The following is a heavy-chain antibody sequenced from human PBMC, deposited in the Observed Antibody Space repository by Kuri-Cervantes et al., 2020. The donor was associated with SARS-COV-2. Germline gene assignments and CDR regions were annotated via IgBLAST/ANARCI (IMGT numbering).Heavy chain of an antibody. V-gene: IGHV3-23*01. D-gene: IGHD2-2*01. CDR1: GFTFSSYG. CDR2: ISGSGGST. Sequence: GGSLRLSCAASGFTFSSYGMSWVRQAPGKGLEWVSAISGSGGSTYYADSVKGRFTISRDNAKNSLYLQMNSLRAEDTAVYYCAREPTSVGRGCSSTSCYYEVDYWGQGTLVTVSS. CDR3: AREPTSVGRGCSSTSCYYEVDY. J-gene: IGHJ4*02.